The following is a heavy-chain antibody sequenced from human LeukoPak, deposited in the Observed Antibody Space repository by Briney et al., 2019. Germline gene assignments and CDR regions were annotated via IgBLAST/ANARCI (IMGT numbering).Heavy chain of an antibody. Sequence: PSETLSLTCTVSGGYISSYYWSWIRQPPGEGLEWIGYVYYTGSTNYNPSLKSRVSISVDTSKNQFSLKLRSVTAADTAVYYCARGGAFDPDYFDYWGQGTLVTVSS. CDR1: GGYISSYY. CDR2: VYYTGST. V-gene: IGHV4-59*12. J-gene: IGHJ4*02. D-gene: IGHD2/OR15-2a*01. CDR3: ARGGAFDPDYFDY.